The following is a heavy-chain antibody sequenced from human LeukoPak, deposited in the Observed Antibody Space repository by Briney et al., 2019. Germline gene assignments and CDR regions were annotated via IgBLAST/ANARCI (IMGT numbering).Heavy chain of an antibody. CDR3: AREFDDTAVVGYNWFDP. CDR1: GGSISSYY. D-gene: IGHD5-18*01. V-gene: IGHV4-59*12. Sequence: PSETLSLTCTVSGGSISSYYWSWIRQPPGKGLEWIGYIYFSGSTKYNPSLRSRVTISVDTSKNQFSLKLSSVTAADTAVYYCAREFDDTAVVGYNWFDPWGQGTLVTVSS. CDR2: IYFSGST. J-gene: IGHJ5*02.